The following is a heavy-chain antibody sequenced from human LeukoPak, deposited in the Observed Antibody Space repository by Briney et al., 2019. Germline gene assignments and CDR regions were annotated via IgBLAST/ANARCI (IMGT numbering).Heavy chain of an antibody. CDR1: GGSISSCY. D-gene: IGHD3-22*01. Sequence: SETLSLTCTVSGGSISSCYWSWIRQPPGKGLEWIGYIYYSGSTNYNPSLKSRVTISVDTSKNQFSLKLSSVTAADTAVYYCARGPSDSSGYYHKFDYWGQGTLVTVSS. CDR2: IYYSGST. J-gene: IGHJ4*02. CDR3: ARGPSDSSGYYHKFDY. V-gene: IGHV4-59*01.